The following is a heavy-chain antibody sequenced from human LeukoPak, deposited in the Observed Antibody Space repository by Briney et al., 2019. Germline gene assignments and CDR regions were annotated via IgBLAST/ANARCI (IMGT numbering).Heavy chain of an antibody. CDR3: ARGYYYGSGSSSYYYYGMDV. CDR2: INHSGST. V-gene: IGHV4-34*01. Sequence: SETLSLTCAVYGGSFSGYYWSWIRQPPGKGLEWIGEINHSGSTNYNPSFKSRVTISVDTSKNQFSLKLSSVTAADTAVYYCARGYYYGSGSSSYYYYGMDVWGQGTTVTVSS. J-gene: IGHJ6*02. CDR1: GGSFSGYY. D-gene: IGHD3-10*01.